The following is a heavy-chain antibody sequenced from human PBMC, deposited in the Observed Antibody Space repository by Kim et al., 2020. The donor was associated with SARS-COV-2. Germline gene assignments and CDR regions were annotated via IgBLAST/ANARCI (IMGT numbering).Heavy chain of an antibody. V-gene: IGHV1-46*01. CDR3: ARERYSSSWGYYYYYGMDV. Sequence: ASVKVSCQASGYTFTSYYMHWVRQAPGQGLEWMGIINPSGGSTSYAQKFQGRVTMTRDTSTSTVYMELSSLRSEDTAVYYCARERYSSSWGYYYYYGMDVWGQGTTVTVSS. D-gene: IGHD6-13*01. CDR2: INPSGGST. J-gene: IGHJ6*02. CDR1: GYTFTSYY.